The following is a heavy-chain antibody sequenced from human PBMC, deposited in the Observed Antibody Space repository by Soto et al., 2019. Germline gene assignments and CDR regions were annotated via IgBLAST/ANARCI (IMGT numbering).Heavy chain of an antibody. V-gene: IGHV4-4*02. CDR2: ISHSGIT. Sequence: QVQLQESGPGLVKPSGTLSLTCAVSGGSISSTNWWTWVRQPPGKGLEWIGEISHSGITNYNPSLMSRVTISVDKSKNHFSLELTSVTAADAAVYYCARENYFDSSAYVDYWGQGILVTVSS. CDR3: ARENYFDSSAYVDY. J-gene: IGHJ4*02. D-gene: IGHD3-22*01. CDR1: GGSISSTNW.